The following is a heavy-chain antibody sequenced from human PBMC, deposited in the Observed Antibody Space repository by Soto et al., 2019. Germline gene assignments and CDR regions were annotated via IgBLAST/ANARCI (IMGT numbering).Heavy chain of an antibody. V-gene: IGHV3-30*03. J-gene: IGHJ4*02. CDR3: ASGTTRLRYYDSSGYPFDY. Sequence: GGSLRLSCAASGFTFSSYGMHWVRQAPGKGLEWVAVISYDGSNKYYADSVKGRFTISRDNSKNTLYLQMNSLRAEDTAVYYCASGTTRLRYYDSSGYPFDYWGQGTLVTVSS. CDR1: GFTFSSYG. CDR2: ISYDGSNK. D-gene: IGHD3-22*01.